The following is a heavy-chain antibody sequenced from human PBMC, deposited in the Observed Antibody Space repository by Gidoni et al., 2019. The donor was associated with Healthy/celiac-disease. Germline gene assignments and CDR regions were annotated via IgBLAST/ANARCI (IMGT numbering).Heavy chain of an antibody. CDR2: ISGSGGST. CDR1: GFTFISYA. CDR3: AKDLNYYGSGSYYSGLDY. V-gene: IGHV3-23*01. D-gene: IGHD3-10*01. J-gene: IGHJ4*02. Sequence: EVQLLESGGGLVQPGGSLTLSCSASGFTFISYARSWVRQAPGKGLEWVSAISGSGGSTYYADSVKGRFTISRDNSKNTLYLQMNSLRAEDTAVYYCAKDLNYYGSGSYYSGLDYWGQGTLVTVSS.